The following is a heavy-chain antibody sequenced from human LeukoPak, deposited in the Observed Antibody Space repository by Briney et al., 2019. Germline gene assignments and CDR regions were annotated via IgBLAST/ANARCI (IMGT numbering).Heavy chain of an antibody. CDR2: TYYRSKWSN. Sequence: SQTLSLTCAISGDSVSSNSAAWNWIRQSPSRGLEWLGRTYYRSKWSNDYAVSVKSRITTNPDTSQNQFSLQLNSLTPEDTAVYYCARAPIGGWYFDLWGRGTPVTVSS. D-gene: IGHD2-15*01. V-gene: IGHV6-1*01. CDR1: GDSVSSNSAA. J-gene: IGHJ2*01. CDR3: ARAPIGGWYFDL.